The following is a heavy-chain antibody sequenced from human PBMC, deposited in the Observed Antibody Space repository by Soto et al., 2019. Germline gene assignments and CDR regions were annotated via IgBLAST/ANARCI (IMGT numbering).Heavy chain of an antibody. D-gene: IGHD2-15*01. CDR3: TRDDSYCNFDC. J-gene: IGHJ4*02. V-gene: IGHV1-18*01. Sequence: QVQLVQSGAEVKKPGASVNVSCKASGYTFTSYGISWVRQAPGQGLEWMGWHSAYNGNTNYAQNVQGRVTMTTDTTTSTAYMELRSLRSDDTAVYYCTRDDSYCNFDCWGQGTLVTVAS. CDR1: GYTFTSYG. CDR2: HSAYNGNT.